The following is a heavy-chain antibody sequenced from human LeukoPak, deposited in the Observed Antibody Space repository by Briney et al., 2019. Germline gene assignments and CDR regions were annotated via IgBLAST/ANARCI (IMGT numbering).Heavy chain of an antibody. CDR3: AREGQLEKIDY. Sequence: ASVKVSCKASGGTFSSYAISWVRQAPGQGLEWMGRIIPILGTANYAQKFQGRVTITADKSTGTAYMELSSLRSEDTAVYYCAREGQLEKIDYWGQGTLVTVSS. J-gene: IGHJ4*02. CDR2: IIPILGTA. CDR1: GGTFSSYA. D-gene: IGHD6-13*01. V-gene: IGHV1-69*04.